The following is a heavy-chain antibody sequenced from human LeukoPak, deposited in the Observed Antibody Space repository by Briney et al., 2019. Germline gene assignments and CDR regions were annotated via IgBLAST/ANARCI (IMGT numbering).Heavy chain of an antibody. CDR3: AGVRSYGAGRHFYS. D-gene: IGHD3-10*01. CDR1: RFTFRSYE. Sequence: PGGPLRLSCAASRFTFRSYEMNGVRQARGKGLEGVTYISCWGSNIYYADSVKGRFTISRDNAKNSLYLQMNRLRAEDTVVYYCAGVRSYGAGRHFYSWGQR. J-gene: IGHJ4*02. V-gene: IGHV3-48*03. CDR2: ISCWGSNI.